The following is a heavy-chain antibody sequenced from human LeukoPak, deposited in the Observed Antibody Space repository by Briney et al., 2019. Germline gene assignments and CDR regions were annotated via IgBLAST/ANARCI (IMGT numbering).Heavy chain of an antibody. J-gene: IGHJ4*02. Sequence: PGGSLRLSCAASGFTFSNYAMSWVRQAPGKGLEWVSAISGSFISTYYADSVKGRFTISKDNSKNTLYMRMSSLRAEDTAVYYCAKDREHYGDYDFDYWGQGTLVTVSS. V-gene: IGHV3-23*01. CDR3: AKDREHYGDYDFDY. D-gene: IGHD4-17*01. CDR2: ISGSFIST. CDR1: GFTFSNYA.